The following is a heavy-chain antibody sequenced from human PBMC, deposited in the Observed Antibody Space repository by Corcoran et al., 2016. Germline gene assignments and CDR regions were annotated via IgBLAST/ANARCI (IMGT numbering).Heavy chain of an antibody. J-gene: IGHJ6*02. CDR2: IIPIVGTA. CDR1: GGTFSSYA. V-gene: IGHV1-69*01. D-gene: IGHD3-22*01. Sequence: QVQLVQSGAEVKKPGSTVKVSCKASGGTFSSYAISWVRQAPGQGLEWMGGIIPIVGTANYAQKFQGRVTITADESTSTAYMELSSLRSEDTAVYYCARGNLMNSSGYYYYYGMDVWGQGTTVTVSS. CDR3: ARGNLMNSSGYYYYYGMDV.